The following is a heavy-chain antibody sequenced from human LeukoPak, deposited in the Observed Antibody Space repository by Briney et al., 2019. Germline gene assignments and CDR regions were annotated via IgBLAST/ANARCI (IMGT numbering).Heavy chain of an antibody. J-gene: IGHJ4*02. D-gene: IGHD2-2*01. Sequence: GGSLRLSCAAPGFTLGSYAMNWVRLAPGKGLEWVSGVSGSGGSTYYADSVRGQFTISRDNSKNTLYLQMNSLRAEDTAVYYCARGRGSSSYQVDYWGQGTLVTVSS. CDR1: GFTLGSYA. CDR3: ARGRGSSSYQVDY. V-gene: IGHV3-23*01. CDR2: VSGSGGST.